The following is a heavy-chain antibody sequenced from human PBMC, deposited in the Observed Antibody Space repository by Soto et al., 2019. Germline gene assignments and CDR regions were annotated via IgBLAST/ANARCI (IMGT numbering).Heavy chain of an antibody. J-gene: IGHJ6*03. CDR2: IYYSGGT. V-gene: IGHV4-31*03. CDR1: CGSISRGGYY. D-gene: IGHD5-12*01. CDR3: ARKDSGYADYMDV. Sequence: QVQLQESGPGLVKPSQTLSLTCTVSCGSISRGGYYWSWIRQHPGKGLEWIGYIYYSGGTYYNPSLKSRVTISVDTSENQFSLRLSSVTAADTAVYYCARKDSGYADYMDVWGKGTTVTVSS.